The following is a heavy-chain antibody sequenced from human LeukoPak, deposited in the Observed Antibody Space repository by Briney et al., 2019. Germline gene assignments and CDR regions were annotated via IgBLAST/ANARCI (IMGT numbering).Heavy chain of an antibody. D-gene: IGHD5-18*01. V-gene: IGHV4-59*11. CDR2: IYDSWNT. J-gene: IGHJ4*02. CDR1: SGSINNHY. Sequence: PSETLSLTCIVSSGSINNHYWSWIRQPPGKGLEWIGYIYDSWNTNYNPSLQCRVTISMDASRNQFSLNLTSVTAADTAVYYCARDQIGYGLDYWGQGTLVTVSS. CDR3: ARDQIGYGLDY.